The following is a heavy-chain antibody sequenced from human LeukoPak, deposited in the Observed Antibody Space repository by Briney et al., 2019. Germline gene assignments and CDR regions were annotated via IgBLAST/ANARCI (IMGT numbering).Heavy chain of an antibody. CDR2: IYHSVST. CDR1: GGSISSYY. Sequence: SETLSLTCTVSGGSISSYYWSWIRQPPGKGLEWIGYIYHSVSTNYNPSLKSRVTISVDTSKNQFSMKLSSVTAADTAVYYCARAVADTGWAFDIWGQGTMVTVSS. CDR3: ARAVADTGWAFDI. J-gene: IGHJ3*02. D-gene: IGHD6-19*01. V-gene: IGHV4-59*01.